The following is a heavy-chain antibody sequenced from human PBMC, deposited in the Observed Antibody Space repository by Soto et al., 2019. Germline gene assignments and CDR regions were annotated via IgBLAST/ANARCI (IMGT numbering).Heavy chain of an antibody. CDR3: ARDVPLNYYDGTFSYYAMDA. V-gene: IGHV1-69*13. J-gene: IGHJ6*02. CDR2: IIPFFKAT. Sequence: SVKVSCKASGGTFSSHAISWVRQAPGQGLEWMGGIIPFFKATNYAQKFQGRVTITADDSTSTAYMDLYSLRSEDTAVYYCARDVPLNYYDGTFSYYAMDAWGQGTTVTVSS. CDR1: GGTFSSHA. D-gene: IGHD3-16*01.